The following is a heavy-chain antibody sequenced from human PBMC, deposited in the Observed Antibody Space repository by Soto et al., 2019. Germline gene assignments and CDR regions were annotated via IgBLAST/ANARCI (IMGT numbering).Heavy chain of an antibody. V-gene: IGHV3-30-3*01. Sequence: PGGSPRLSFAAPWFTFSFYSLPRGRPGPGKGVEGVALISYDGSDKDYADSVKGRFTISRDNSRNTLFLQMNSLRAEDTAVYYCARDYYKYYDSSGYYRSPAYWGQGTLVTVSS. CDR3: ARDYYKYYDSSGYYRSPAY. J-gene: IGHJ4*02. CDR2: ISYDGSDK. CDR1: WFTFSFYS. D-gene: IGHD3-22*01.